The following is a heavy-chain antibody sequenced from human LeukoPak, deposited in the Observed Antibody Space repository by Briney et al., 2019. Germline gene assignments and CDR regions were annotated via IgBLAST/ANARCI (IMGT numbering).Heavy chain of an antibody. CDR3: ATGPSGWYSPTFQH. Sequence: ASVKVSCKASGYTFTSYGISWVRQAPGQGLEWMGWISAYNGNTNYAQKLQGRVTMTEDTSTDTAYMELSSLRSEDTAVYYCATGPSGWYSPTFQHWGQGTLVTVSS. V-gene: IGHV1-18*01. CDR2: ISAYNGNT. D-gene: IGHD6-19*01. J-gene: IGHJ1*01. CDR1: GYTFTSYG.